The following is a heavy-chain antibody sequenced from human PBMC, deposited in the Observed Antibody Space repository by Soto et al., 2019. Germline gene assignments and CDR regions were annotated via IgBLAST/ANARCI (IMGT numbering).Heavy chain of an antibody. Sequence: EVQLLESGGGLVQPGGSLRLSCAASGFSFRIYAMNWVRQAPGKGLEWVAGIIGAGAPYYADPVKGRFTISRDNSNNILYLQMNNLKDEDTALYFCAKDVTLDGRWDIDYWGQGTLVTVSS. D-gene: IGHD1-26*01. CDR3: AKDVTLDGRWDIDY. CDR2: IIGAGAP. CDR1: GFSFRIYA. J-gene: IGHJ4*02. V-gene: IGHV3-23*01.